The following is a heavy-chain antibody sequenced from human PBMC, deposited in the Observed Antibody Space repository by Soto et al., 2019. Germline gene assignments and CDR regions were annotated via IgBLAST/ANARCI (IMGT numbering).Heavy chain of an antibody. CDR2: IYTSGST. J-gene: IGHJ6*02. V-gene: IGHV4-4*07. D-gene: IGHD3-10*01. Sequence: SSETLSLTCTVSGDSIRNYYWSWIRQPAGKGLEWIGRIYTSGSTNYNPSLKSRVTMSVDTSKKQFSLKLSSATAADTAVYYCAASEYSYYYYAMDVWGQGATVTVSS. CDR1: GDSIRNYY. CDR3: AASEYSYYYYAMDV.